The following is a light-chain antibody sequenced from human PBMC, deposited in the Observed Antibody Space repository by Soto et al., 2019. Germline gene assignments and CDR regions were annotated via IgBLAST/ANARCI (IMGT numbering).Light chain of an antibody. J-gene: IGKJ4*01. Sequence: DIPMTQSPSTLSASVGDRVTITCRASQSISNWLAWYQQKPGKAPKLLIYDVSTLQTGVPTRFSGRGSGTEFILTISNLQPDDFATYYCQQYNTALLTFGGGTRVDI. CDR1: QSISNW. CDR2: DVS. V-gene: IGKV1-5*01. CDR3: QQYNTALLT.